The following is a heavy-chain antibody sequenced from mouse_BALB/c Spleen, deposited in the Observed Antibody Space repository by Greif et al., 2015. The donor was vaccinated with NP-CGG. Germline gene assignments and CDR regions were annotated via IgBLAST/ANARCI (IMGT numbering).Heavy chain of an antibody. D-gene: IGHD3-1*01. Sequence: VKLMESGAELVRPGTSVKVSCKASGYAFTIYLIEWVKQRPGQGLEWIGVINPGSGGTNYNEKFKGKATLTADKSSSTAYMQLSSLTSDDSAVYFCARSGANWDFDVWGAGTTVTVSS. V-gene: IGHV1-54*03. J-gene: IGHJ1*01. CDR2: INPGSGGT. CDR1: GYAFTIYL. CDR3: ARSGANWDFDV.